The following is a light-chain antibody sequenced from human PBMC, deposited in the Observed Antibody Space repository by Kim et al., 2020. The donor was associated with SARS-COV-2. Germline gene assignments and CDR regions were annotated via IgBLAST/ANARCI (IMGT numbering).Light chain of an antibody. CDR3: CSYAGYYTV. Sequence: QSALTQPRSVSGSPGQSVTISCTGTSSDVGGYDYVSWYQQHPGRAPKLVIYDVNKRPSGVPDRFSGSKSGNTASLTISGLQAGDEADYYCCSYAGYYTVFGGGTQLTVL. V-gene: IGLV2-11*01. CDR2: DVN. J-gene: IGLJ3*02. CDR1: SSDVGGYDY.